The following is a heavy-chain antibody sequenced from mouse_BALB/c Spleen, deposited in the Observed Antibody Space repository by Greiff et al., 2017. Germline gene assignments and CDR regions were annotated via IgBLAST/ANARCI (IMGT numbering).Heavy chain of an antibody. D-gene: IGHD3-2*02. J-gene: IGHJ3*01. CDR1: GFAFSSYD. CDR2: ISSGGGST. CDR3: ARPGGSGPWFAY. V-gene: IGHV5-12-1*01. Sequence: EVKLVESGGGLVKPGGSLKLSCAASGFAFSSYDMSWVRQTPEKRLEWVAYISSGGGSTYYPDTVKGRFTISRDNAKNTLYLQMSSLKSEDTAMYYCARPGGSGPWFAYWGQGTLVTVSA.